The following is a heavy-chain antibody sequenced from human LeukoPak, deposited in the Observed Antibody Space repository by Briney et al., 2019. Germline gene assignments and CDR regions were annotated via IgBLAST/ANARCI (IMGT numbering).Heavy chain of an antibody. CDR3: ARGQGYCSGGSCSKKLYYFDY. D-gene: IGHD2-15*01. CDR1: GGSISSYY. J-gene: IGHJ4*02. Sequence: SETLSLTCTVSGGSISSYYWSWIRQPPGKGLEWIGEINHSGSTNYNPSLKSRVTISVDTSKNQFSLKLSSVTAADTAVYYCARGQGYCSGGSCSKKLYYFDYWGQGTLVTVSS. CDR2: INHSGST. V-gene: IGHV4-34*01.